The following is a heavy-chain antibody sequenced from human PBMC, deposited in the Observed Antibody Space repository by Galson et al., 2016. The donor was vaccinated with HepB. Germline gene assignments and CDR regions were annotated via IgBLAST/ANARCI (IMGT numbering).Heavy chain of an antibody. V-gene: IGHV3-30*03. CDR2: ISYDESNK. CDR1: GFTFSSYG. Sequence: SLRLSCAASGFTFSSYGMHWVRQAPGKGLEWVAVISYDESNKDYVDSVKGRFTISRDNSKNILYVQMNSLRAEDTAVYYCVRESYDILTGSLFDYWGQGTLVTVSS. D-gene: IGHD3-9*01. CDR3: VRESYDILTGSLFDY. J-gene: IGHJ4*02.